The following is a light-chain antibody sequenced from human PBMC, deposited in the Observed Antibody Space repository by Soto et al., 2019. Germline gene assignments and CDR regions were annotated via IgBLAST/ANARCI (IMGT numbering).Light chain of an antibody. CDR2: AAS. CDR3: QQSYSLWT. J-gene: IGKJ1*01. Sequence: DIQMTQSPSSLSASVGDRVTITCRASQSISSYLNWYQQKPGKAPKLLIYAASSLQSGVPSRFSGSGSGTDFPLGISSLQPEEFANYYCQQSYSLWTFGQGTKV. V-gene: IGKV1-39*01. CDR1: QSISSY.